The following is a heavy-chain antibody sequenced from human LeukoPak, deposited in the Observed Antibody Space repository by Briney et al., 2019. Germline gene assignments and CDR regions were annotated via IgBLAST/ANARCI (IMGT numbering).Heavy chain of an antibody. CDR3: ARWNHQGRYFDY. D-gene: IGHD1-1*01. Sequence: SETLSLTCTVSGGSISSGDYYWSWIRQPPGKGLEWIGYIYYSGSTYYNPSLKSRVTISVDTSKNQVSLQLNSVTPEDTAVYYCARWNHQGRYFDYWDQGTLVTVSS. CDR1: GGSISSGDYY. J-gene: IGHJ4*02. V-gene: IGHV4-30-4*08. CDR2: IYYSGST.